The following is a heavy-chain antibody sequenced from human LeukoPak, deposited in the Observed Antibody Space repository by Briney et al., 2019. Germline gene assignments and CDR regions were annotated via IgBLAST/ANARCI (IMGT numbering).Heavy chain of an antibody. CDR3: ARDPRNYYGAGMDV. Sequence: GGSLRLSCAASGFTFSSYSMNWVRQAPGKGLEWVSYISSSSSTIYYADSVKGRFTISRDNAKNSLYLQMNSLRAEDTAVYYCARDPRNYYGAGMDVWGQGTTVTVSS. CDR1: GFTFSSYS. D-gene: IGHD3-10*01. J-gene: IGHJ6*02. V-gene: IGHV3-48*04. CDR2: ISSSSSTI.